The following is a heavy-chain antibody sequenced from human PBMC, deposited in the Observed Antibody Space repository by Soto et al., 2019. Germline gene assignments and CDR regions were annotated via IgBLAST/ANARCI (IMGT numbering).Heavy chain of an antibody. CDR3: PTLDCSSTRCRHTSFDY. V-gene: IGHV5-51*01. D-gene: IGHD2-2*01. J-gene: IGHJ4*01. CDR1: GYIFTSYW. Sequence: GYSLKISFQGYGYIFTSYWIVWVRQMPGKDLEWMGIIYPGDSDTRYSPSFKGQVTISADKSISTAYLQWSSLKASDTAMYYRPTLDCSSTRCRHTSFDYWGQGTLVTDSS. CDR2: IYPGDSDT.